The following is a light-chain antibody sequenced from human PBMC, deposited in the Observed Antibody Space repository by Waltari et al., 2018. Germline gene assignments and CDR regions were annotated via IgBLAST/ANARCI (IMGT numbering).Light chain of an antibody. J-gene: IGLJ2*01. CDR1: PSDIGTSEF. V-gene: IGLV2-14*01. CDR3: SSYTLKNTVI. Sequence: QSALTQPASVSGSPGQSITISCTGSPSDIGTSEFVSWYQHHPAKAPKLIIYEVIFRPSGVSNRFSGSKSGNTASLTVSGLQAEDEAVYYCSSYTLKNTVIFGGGTKLTIL. CDR2: EVI.